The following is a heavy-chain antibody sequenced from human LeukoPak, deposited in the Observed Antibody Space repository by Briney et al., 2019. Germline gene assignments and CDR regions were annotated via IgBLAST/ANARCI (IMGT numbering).Heavy chain of an antibody. CDR2: IWYDGSDK. J-gene: IGHJ3*01. CDR3: AKPRDIASWAFDV. Sequence: PGRSLRLSCEASGFTFSSYGVHWVRQAPGKGLEWVAVIWYDGSDKYYADSVKGRFSISRDNSKNTLNLQLNSLRTEDTAVFYCAKPRDIASWAFDVWGQGTMVTVSS. V-gene: IGHV3-33*06. D-gene: IGHD2-15*01. CDR1: GFTFSSYG.